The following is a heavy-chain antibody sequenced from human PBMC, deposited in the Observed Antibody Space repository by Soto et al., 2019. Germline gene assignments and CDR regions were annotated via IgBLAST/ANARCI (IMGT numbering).Heavy chain of an antibody. D-gene: IGHD3-16*01. CDR1: GYIFVNYG. J-gene: IGHJ6*02. CDR2: ISPYTRNT. V-gene: IGHV1-18*01. Sequence: QVKLVQSGDEVKKPGASVKVSCKASGYIFVNYGIAWVRQAPGQGLEWMGWISPYTRNTHSATKVQGRLTMTTDTSTSTAYMDLGSLTSDDTAVYYCVMVDNYVTPTPQDVWGQGTTVTVSS. CDR3: VMVDNYVTPTPQDV.